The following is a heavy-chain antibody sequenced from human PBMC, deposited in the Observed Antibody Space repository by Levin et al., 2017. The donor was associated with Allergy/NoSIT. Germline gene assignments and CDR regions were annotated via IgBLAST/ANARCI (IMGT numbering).Heavy chain of an antibody. CDR2: IKSKAFGGTT. D-gene: IGHD3-22*01. CDR1: GFTFGDYS. V-gene: IGHV3-49*04. Sequence: GGSLRLSCTTSGFTFGDYSMNWVRQAPGKGLEWVGFIKSKAFGGTTEYSAVVKGRFTISRADSKIIAYLQSNRLKIEDAAVYYGTRPYYDSGGYYCRAFDHWGQGSLVTVSS. J-gene: IGHJ4*02. CDR3: TRPYYDSGGYYCRAFDH.